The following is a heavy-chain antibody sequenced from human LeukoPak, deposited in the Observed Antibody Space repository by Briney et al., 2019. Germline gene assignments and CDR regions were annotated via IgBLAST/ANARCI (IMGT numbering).Heavy chain of an antibody. CDR1: GGSISSGSYY. CDR2: IYTSGNI. J-gene: IGHJ6*03. CDR3: ARVGTTGYFYYMDV. Sequence: SQTLSLTCTVSGGSISSGSYYWSWIRQPAGKGLEWIGRIYTSGNINYNPSLKSRVTISLDTSKNQFSLRLSSVTAADTALYHCARVGTTGYFYYMDVWGKGTTVTVSS. V-gene: IGHV4-61*02. D-gene: IGHD1-1*01.